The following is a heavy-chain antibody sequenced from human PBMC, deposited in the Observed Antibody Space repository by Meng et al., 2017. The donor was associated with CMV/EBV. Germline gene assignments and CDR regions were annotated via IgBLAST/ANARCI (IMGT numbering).Heavy chain of an antibody. Sequence: QVQRVQSGAEVQKPGSSVKVSCKASGGTFSSYAISWVRQAPGQGLEWMGGIIPICGTANYAQKFQGRVTITADESTSTAYMELSSLRSEDTAVYYCARGGYSYGFFWFDPWGQGTLVTVSS. CDR1: GGTFSSYA. J-gene: IGHJ5*02. CDR2: IIPICGTA. D-gene: IGHD5-18*01. CDR3: ARGGYSYGFFWFDP. V-gene: IGHV1-69*01.